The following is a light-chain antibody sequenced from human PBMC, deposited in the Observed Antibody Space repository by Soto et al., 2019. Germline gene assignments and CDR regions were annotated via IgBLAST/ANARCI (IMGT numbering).Light chain of an antibody. CDR1: LSVSSY. CDR2: DAS. CDR3: QQRSNWPPIT. J-gene: IGKJ5*01. Sequence: EIVLAQSPATLSLSPGERATLSCRASLSVSSYLAWYQQKPGQAPRLLIYDASNRATGITARFSGGGSGPDFTLTIDNLDPEDFAIYYCQQRSNWPPITFGQGTRLEIK. V-gene: IGKV3-11*01.